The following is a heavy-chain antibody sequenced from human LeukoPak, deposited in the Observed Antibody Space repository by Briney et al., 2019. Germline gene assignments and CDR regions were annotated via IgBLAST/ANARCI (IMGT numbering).Heavy chain of an antibody. V-gene: IGHV3-7*01. CDR2: INPDGRDK. D-gene: IGHD1-1*01. CDR1: GLSFGTYW. J-gene: IGHJ4*02. CDR3: ARHWNWAFDY. Sequence: GGSLRLSCAASGLSFGTYWMTWGRQAPGKGLEWVANINPDGRDKYYVDSVTGRFTISRDNAKNSLYLQMNSLSVEDTAVYYCARHWNWAFDYWGQGTLVTVSS.